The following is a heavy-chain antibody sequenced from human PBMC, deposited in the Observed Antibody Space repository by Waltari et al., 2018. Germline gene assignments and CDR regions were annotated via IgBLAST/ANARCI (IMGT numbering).Heavy chain of an antibody. V-gene: IGHV4-34*01. CDR3: AREVYYDSSGYYYPY. Sequence: QVQLQQWGAGLLKPSETLSLTCAVYGGSFSGYYWSWIRQPPGKGLEWIGEINHSGSTNYNPSLKSRVTISVDTSKNQFSLKLSSGTAADTAVYYCAREVYYDSSGYYYPYWGQGTLVTVSS. D-gene: IGHD3-22*01. J-gene: IGHJ4*02. CDR2: INHSGST. CDR1: GGSFSGYY.